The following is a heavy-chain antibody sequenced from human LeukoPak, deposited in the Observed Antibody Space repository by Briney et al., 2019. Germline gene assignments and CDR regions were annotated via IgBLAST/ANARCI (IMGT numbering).Heavy chain of an antibody. CDR2: INHSGST. CDR1: GGSFSGYY. J-gene: IGHJ6*03. Sequence: SETLSLTCAVYGGSFSGYYWSWIRQPPGKGLEWIGEINHSGSTSYNPSLKSRVTISVDTAKNQFSLKLSSVTAADTAVYYCARGRFWSGYYPYYYYYMDVWGKGTTVTVSS. V-gene: IGHV4-34*01. D-gene: IGHD3-3*01. CDR3: ARGRFWSGYYPYYYYYMDV.